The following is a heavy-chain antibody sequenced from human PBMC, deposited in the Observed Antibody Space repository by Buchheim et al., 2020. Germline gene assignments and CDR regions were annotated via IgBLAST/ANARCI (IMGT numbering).Heavy chain of an antibody. CDR3: ASTITWFYGMDV. D-gene: IGHD5-12*01. Sequence: QVQLQQWGAGLLKPSETLSLTCAVYGGSFSGYYWSWIRQPPGKGLEWIGEINHSGSTNYNPSLKSRVTISVDTSKNQFYLKLSSVTAADTAVYYCASTITWFYGMDVWGQGTT. CDR1: GGSFSGYY. J-gene: IGHJ6*02. V-gene: IGHV4-34*01. CDR2: INHSGST.